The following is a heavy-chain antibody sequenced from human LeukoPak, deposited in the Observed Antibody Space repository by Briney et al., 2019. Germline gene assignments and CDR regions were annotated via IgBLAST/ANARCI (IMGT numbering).Heavy chain of an antibody. CDR2: INPNSGNT. J-gene: IGHJ4*02. Sequence: VASVKVSCKASGYTFTGYLMHWVRQAPGQGLEWMGWINPNSGNTKYAQNFQGRVTMTRDTSISTAYMELTRLRSDDTAVYYCVTLLSNAAFDYWGQGTLVAVSS. D-gene: IGHD6-25*01. CDR3: VTLLSNAAFDY. CDR1: GYTFTGYL. V-gene: IGHV1-2*02.